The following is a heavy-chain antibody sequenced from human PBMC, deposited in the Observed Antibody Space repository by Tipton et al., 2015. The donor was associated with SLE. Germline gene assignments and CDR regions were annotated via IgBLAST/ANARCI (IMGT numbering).Heavy chain of an antibody. V-gene: IGHV4-39*07. Sequence: TLSLTCTDSGASLTSKSHYWGWFRQPPGKRPEWIGTFYYTGTTYYNLSLRSRVTVSMVTSENQFSLNVSPVTAADTAVYCCARGPRSYGDYPALAFDHWGQGTLVDVSS. CDR1: GASLTSKSHY. CDR2: FYYTGTT. J-gene: IGHJ5*02. CDR3: ARGPRSYGDYPALAFDH. D-gene: IGHD4-17*01.